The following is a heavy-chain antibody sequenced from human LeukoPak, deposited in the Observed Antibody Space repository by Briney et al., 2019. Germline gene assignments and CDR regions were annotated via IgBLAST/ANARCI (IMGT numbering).Heavy chain of an antibody. D-gene: IGHD4-23*01. CDR3: ARGRYGGDFDY. CDR1: GGSISSGSHY. CDR2: INHSGST. J-gene: IGHJ4*02. V-gene: IGHV4-39*07. Sequence: SETLSLTCTVSGGSISSGSHYWSWIRQPPGKGLEWIGEINHSGSTNYNPSLKSRVTISVDTSKNQFSLKLSSVTAADTAVYYCARGRYGGDFDYWGQGTLVTVSS.